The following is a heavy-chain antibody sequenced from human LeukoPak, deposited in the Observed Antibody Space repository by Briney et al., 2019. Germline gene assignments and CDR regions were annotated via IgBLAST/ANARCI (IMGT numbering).Heavy chain of an antibody. V-gene: IGHV4-59*01. CDR1: RGSFSGYS. D-gene: IGHD6-13*01. CDR3: ARGSKAAPGTFDY. CDR2: IYYTGST. Sequence: PSETLSLTCAVYRGSFSGYSWSWIRQPPGKGLEWIGYIYYTGSTDYNPSLKSRVAISVDTSKNQFSLKLSSVTAADTAVYYCARGSKAAPGTFDYWGQGTLVTVSS. J-gene: IGHJ4*02.